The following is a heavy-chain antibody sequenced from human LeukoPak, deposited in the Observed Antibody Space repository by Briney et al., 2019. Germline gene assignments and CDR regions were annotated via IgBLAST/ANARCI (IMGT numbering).Heavy chain of an antibody. Sequence: GKSLRLSCEASGFTFSSYNMHWVRQAPGKGLEWVAVISNDGSKLYYGDSVKGRFTISRDNSKNTLFLQMNSLRAEDTAVYYCARDLYTSNQRGAFDVWGQGTMVTVSS. J-gene: IGHJ3*01. CDR3: ARDLYTSNQRGAFDV. CDR1: GFTFSSYN. D-gene: IGHD4-11*01. CDR2: ISNDGSKL. V-gene: IGHV3-30*03.